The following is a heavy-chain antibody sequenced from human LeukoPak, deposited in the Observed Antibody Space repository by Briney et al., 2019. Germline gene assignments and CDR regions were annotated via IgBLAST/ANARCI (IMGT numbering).Heavy chain of an antibody. D-gene: IGHD3-9*01. V-gene: IGHV3-30*03. CDR3: ALPFTTGSDY. Sequence: GRSLRLSCAASGFIFISYDIHWVRQAPGKGLEWVALISYDGSTKYYADSVKGRFTISRDNSKNTLYLQMNSLRAEDTAVYYCALPFTTGSDYWGQGSPVTVSS. CDR2: ISYDGSTK. CDR1: GFIFISYD. J-gene: IGHJ4*02.